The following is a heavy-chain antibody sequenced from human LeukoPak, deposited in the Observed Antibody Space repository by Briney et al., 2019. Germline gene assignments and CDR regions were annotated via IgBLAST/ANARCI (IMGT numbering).Heavy chain of an antibody. D-gene: IGHD3-22*01. V-gene: IGHV3-48*04. Sequence: PGGSLRLSCAASGFTFSSYSMNWVRQAPGKGLEWVSYISSSSSNIYYADSVKGRFTISRDNAKNSLYLQMNSLRAEDSAAYYCARDPPQRPSMIVNYWGQGTLVTVSS. J-gene: IGHJ4*02. CDR3: ARDPPQRPSMIVNY. CDR2: ISSSSSNI. CDR1: GFTFSSYS.